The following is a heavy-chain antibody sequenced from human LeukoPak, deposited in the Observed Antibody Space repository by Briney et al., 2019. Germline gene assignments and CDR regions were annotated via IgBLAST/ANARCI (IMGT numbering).Heavy chain of an antibody. V-gene: IGHV1-24*01. CDR1: GYTLTELS. Sequence: ASVKVSCKVSGYTLTELSMHWVRQAPGKGLEWRGGFDPEDGETIYAQKFQGRVTMTEDTSTDTAYMELSSLRSEDTAVYYCATDVIDGGPFRVVSSSWTTIDYWGQGTLVTVSS. CDR2: FDPEDGET. CDR3: ATDVIDGGPFRVVSSSWTTIDY. D-gene: IGHD6-13*01. J-gene: IGHJ4*02.